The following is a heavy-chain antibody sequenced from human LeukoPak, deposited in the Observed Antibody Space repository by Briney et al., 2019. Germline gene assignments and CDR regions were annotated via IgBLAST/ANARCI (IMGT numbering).Heavy chain of an antibody. CDR3: AREQRDCSSTSCYVWFDP. Sequence: SETLSLTCTVPGGSISSYYWSWTRQPAGKGLEWIGRIYTSGSTNYNPSLKSRVTMSVDTSKNQFSLKLSSVTAADTAVYYCAREQRDCSSTSCYVWFDPWGQGTLVTVSS. V-gene: IGHV4-4*07. CDR1: GGSISSYY. CDR2: IYTSGST. D-gene: IGHD2-2*01. J-gene: IGHJ5*02.